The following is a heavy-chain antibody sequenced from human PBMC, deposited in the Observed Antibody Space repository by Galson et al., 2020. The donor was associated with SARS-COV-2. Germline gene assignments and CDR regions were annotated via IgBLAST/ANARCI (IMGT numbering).Heavy chain of an antibody. J-gene: IGHJ6*02. Sequence: ETSETLSLTCTVYGGSISSSSYYWGWIRQPPGKGLEWIGRIYYSRSTYYNPSLKSRVTISVDTSKNQFSLKLSSVTAADTAVYYCARLYDSSHYYYGMDVWGQGTTVTVSS. D-gene: IGHD3-22*01. CDR2: IYYSRST. V-gene: IGHV4-39*01. CDR3: ARLYDSSHYYYGMDV. CDR1: GGSISSSSYY.